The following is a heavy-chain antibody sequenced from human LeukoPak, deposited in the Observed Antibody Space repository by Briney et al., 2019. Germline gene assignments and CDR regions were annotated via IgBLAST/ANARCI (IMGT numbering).Heavy chain of an antibody. V-gene: IGHV4-39*01. CDR3: ARQVATMEAFDI. D-gene: IGHD5-12*01. J-gene: IGHJ3*02. CDR1: GGSISSSSYS. CDR2: IYYSGST. Sequence: SETLSLTCTVSGGSISSSSYSWGWIRRPPGKGLEWIGSIYYSGSTYYNPSLKSRVTISVDTSKNQFSLKLSSVTAADTAVYYCARQVATMEAFDIWGQGTMVTVSS.